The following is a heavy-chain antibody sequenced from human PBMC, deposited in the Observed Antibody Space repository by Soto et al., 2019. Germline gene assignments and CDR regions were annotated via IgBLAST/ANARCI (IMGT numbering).Heavy chain of an antibody. CDR2: IYYSGST. V-gene: IGHV4-31*03. CDR3: ARDSPLRWYSYYGMDV. D-gene: IGHD2-21*01. Sequence: TSETLSLTCTVSGGSISSGGYYWSWIRQHPGKGLEWIGYIYYSGSTYYNPSLKSRATISVDTSKNQFSLKLGSVTAADTAVYYCARDSPLRWYSYYGMDVWGQGTTVTVSS. J-gene: IGHJ6*02. CDR1: GGSISSGGYY.